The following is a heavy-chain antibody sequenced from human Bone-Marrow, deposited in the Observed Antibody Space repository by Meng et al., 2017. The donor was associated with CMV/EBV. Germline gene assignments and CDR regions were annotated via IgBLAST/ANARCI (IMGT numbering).Heavy chain of an antibody. J-gene: IGHJ6*02. CDR1: GGSFSGYY. Sequence: ESLKISCAVYGGSFSGYYWSWIRQPPGKGLEWIGEINHSGSTNYNPSLKSRVTISVDTSKNQFSLKLSSVTAADTAVYYCARGRRPRYCSSTSCSHYYYYGMDVCGQATTVTFSS. V-gene: IGHV4-34*01. D-gene: IGHD2-2*01. CDR3: ARGRRPRYCSSTSCSHYYYYGMDV. CDR2: INHSGST.